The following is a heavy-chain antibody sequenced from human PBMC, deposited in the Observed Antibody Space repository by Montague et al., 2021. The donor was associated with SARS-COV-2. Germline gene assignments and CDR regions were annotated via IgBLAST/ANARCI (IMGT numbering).Heavy chain of an antibody. V-gene: IGHV6-1*01. Sequence: CAISGDSVSSTSASWNWIRQSPSRGLEWLGRTYYRSWWRSQYPGSLESRITISVDTSKNQFSLQLNSVTPEDTAVYYCASAFYGDHWAFDVWGQGTMVTVSS. CDR1: GDSVSSTSAS. CDR3: ASAFYGDHWAFDV. CDR2: TYYRSWWRS. D-gene: IGHD3-3*02. J-gene: IGHJ3*01.